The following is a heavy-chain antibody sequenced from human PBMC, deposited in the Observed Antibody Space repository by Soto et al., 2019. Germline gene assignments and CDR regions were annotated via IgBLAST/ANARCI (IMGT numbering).Heavy chain of an antibody. J-gene: IGHJ4*02. D-gene: IGHD6-19*01. V-gene: IGHV3-23*01. CDR2: ISGSGGST. CDR1: GCTFSSYA. Sequence: PGGSLRLSCAASGCTFSSYAMSWVRQAPGKGLEWVSAISGSGGSTYYADSVKGRFTISRDNSKNTLYLQMNSLRAEDTAVYYCAKDALRARAVTIDYWGQGTLVTVSS. CDR3: AKDALRARAVTIDY.